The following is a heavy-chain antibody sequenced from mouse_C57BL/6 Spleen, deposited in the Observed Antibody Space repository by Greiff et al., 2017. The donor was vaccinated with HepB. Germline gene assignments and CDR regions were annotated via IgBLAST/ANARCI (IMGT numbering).Heavy chain of an antibody. CDR2: LYPGDGDT. V-gene: IGHV1-80*01. J-gene: IGHJ2*01. CDR3: ARDSSGLYYFDY. Sequence: VQLQQSGAELVKPGASVKISCKASGYAFSSYWMNWVKQRPGKGLEWIGQLYPGDGDTNYNGKFKGKATLTADKSSSTAYMQLSSLTSEDSAVYFCARDSSGLYYFDYWGQGTTLTVSS. D-gene: IGHD3-2*02. CDR1: GYAFSSYW.